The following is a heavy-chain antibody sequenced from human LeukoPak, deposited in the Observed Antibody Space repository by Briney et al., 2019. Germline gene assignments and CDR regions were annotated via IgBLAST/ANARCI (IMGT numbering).Heavy chain of an antibody. J-gene: IGHJ4*02. D-gene: IGHD3-3*01. V-gene: IGHV3-23*01. CDR2: ISGSDSST. CDR3: ARDRWSGYYSDY. Sequence: PGGSLRLSCAASGFTFSSSAMSWVRQAPGKGLEWVSTISGSDSSTYYADSVKGRFTISRDNSKNTLYLQMNSLRAEDTAVYYCARDRWSGYYSDYWGQGTLVTVSS. CDR1: GFTFSSSA.